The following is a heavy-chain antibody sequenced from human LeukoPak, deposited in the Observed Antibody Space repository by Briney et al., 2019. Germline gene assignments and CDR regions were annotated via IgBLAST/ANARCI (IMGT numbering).Heavy chain of an antibody. CDR1: GGSSSSYY. CDR3: ATLYGSDDT. CDR2: IYYSGST. J-gene: IGHJ5*02. V-gene: IGHV4-59*12. Sequence: WETLSLTCTVSGGSSSSYYWSWIRQPPGKGLEWIGYIYYSGSTNYNPSLKSRVTISVDTSKNQFSLKLSSVTAADTAVYYCATLYGSDDTWGQGTLVTVSS. D-gene: IGHD3-10*01.